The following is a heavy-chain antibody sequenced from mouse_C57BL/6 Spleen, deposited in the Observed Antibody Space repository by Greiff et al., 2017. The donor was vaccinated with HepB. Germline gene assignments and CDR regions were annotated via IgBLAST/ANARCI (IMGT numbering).Heavy chain of an antibody. Sequence: QVQLQQPGAELVKPGASVKMSCKASGYTFTSYWITWVKQRPGQGLEWIGDIYPGSGSTNYNEKFKSKATLTVDTSSSTAYMQLSSLTAEDAAVYYGARGHYYPSDYFDYWGQGTTLTVSS. CDR1: GYTFTSYW. V-gene: IGHV1-55*01. J-gene: IGHJ2*01. CDR3: ARGHYYPSDYFDY. CDR2: IYPGSGST. D-gene: IGHD1-2*01.